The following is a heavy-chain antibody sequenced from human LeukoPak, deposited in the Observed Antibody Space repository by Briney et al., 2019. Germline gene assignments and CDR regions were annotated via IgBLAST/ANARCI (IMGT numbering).Heavy chain of an antibody. J-gene: IGHJ4*02. CDR2: ISYDGSNE. V-gene: IGHV3-30*18. D-gene: IGHD3-22*01. CDR1: GFTFSNYG. Sequence: GGSLRLSCTASGFTFSNYGMHWVRQAPSKGLEWVAVISYDGSNEYYADSVKGRFTISGDNSKNTLFLQMNSLRPEDTAVYHCAKVALFSGYYPPFDYWGQGTLVTVSS. CDR3: AKVALFSGYYPPFDY.